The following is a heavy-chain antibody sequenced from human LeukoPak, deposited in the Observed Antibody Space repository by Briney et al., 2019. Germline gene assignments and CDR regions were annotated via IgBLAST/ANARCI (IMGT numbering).Heavy chain of an antibody. CDR2: IVYTGRT. Sequence: SETLSLTCTVSGGSIGSYYWSWVPQPPEKGLEWIGNIVYTGRTNYNPSLKSRVTISIDTSKNQFSLRLNSVTAADTAVYYCARDSWWDGSKTFSDWFGPWGQGTLVTVSS. CDR3: ARDSWWDGSKTFSDWFGP. V-gene: IGHV4-59*01. D-gene: IGHD3-10*01. CDR1: GGSIGSYY. J-gene: IGHJ5*02.